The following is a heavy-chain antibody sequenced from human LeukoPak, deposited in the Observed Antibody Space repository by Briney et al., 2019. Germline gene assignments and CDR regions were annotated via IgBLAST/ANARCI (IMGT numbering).Heavy chain of an antibody. Sequence: SETLSLTCTVSGGSISSQYWSWIRQPPGKGLEWIGYIYYSGSTNYNPSLKSRVSISVNTSKNQFSLKLSSVTAADTAVYYCARGPAIAARSPPRFDPWGQGTLVTVSS. D-gene: IGHD6-6*01. J-gene: IGHJ5*02. CDR3: ARGPAIAARSPPRFDP. CDR1: GGSISSQY. V-gene: IGHV4-59*11. CDR2: IYYSGST.